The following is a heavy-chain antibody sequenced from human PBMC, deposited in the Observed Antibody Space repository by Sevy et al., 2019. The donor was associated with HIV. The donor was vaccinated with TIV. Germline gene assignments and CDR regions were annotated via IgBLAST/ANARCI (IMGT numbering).Heavy chain of an antibody. CDR3: TRGLATADTPEYYFDY. V-gene: IGHV3-49*03. CDR1: GFTFDDYA. D-gene: IGHD5-12*01. CDR2: ITRNSYEAYGGTT. Sequence: GGSLRLSCKTSGFTFDDYAMSWFRQAPGKGLEWVAFITRNSYEAYGGTTDYGASVKGRFIISRDDSKSIAYLQMNSLKIEDTAVYYCTRGLATADTPEYYFDYWGQGTLVTVSS. J-gene: IGHJ4*02.